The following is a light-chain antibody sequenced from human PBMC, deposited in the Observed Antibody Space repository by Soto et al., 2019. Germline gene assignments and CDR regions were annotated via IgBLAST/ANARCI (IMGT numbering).Light chain of an antibody. V-gene: IGKV1-5*03. Sequence: DIQMTQSPSTLSASVGDRVTITCRASQSISSWLAWYQQKPGKAPKLLIYKASNLESGVPSRFSGGGSGTEFTLTISSLQPDDFVTYYCQQYSRYSTFGQGTKLEIK. J-gene: IGKJ2*01. CDR1: QSISSW. CDR2: KAS. CDR3: QQYSRYST.